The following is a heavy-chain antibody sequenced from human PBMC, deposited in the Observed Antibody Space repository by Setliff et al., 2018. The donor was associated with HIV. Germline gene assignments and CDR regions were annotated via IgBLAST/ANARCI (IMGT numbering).Heavy chain of an antibody. J-gene: IGHJ4*02. Sequence: PGGSLRLSCAASGFIFSDYYMNWIRQPPGKGLEWIGEINHSGSTNYNPSLKSRVSISVDTSKNQFSLNLSSVTAADTAVYYCARDPHYHDRSGYYTWFYFDFWGQGRLVTVSS. CDR3: ARDPHYHDRSGYYTWFYFDF. V-gene: IGHV4-34*01. CDR2: INHSGST. CDR1: GFIFSDYY. D-gene: IGHD3-22*01.